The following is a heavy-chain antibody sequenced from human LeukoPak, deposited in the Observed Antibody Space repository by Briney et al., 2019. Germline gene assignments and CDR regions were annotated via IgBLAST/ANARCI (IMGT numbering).Heavy chain of an antibody. V-gene: IGHV3-23*01. CDR1: GFIFSNYG. D-gene: IGHD6-13*01. CDR3: AKDSSSWYGGSGWFDP. J-gene: IGHJ5*02. Sequence: GGSLRLSCTTSGFIFSNYGMSWVRQAPGKGLEWVSGLSGSGGRTYYADSVKGRFTISRDNSKNTLYLQMNSLRAEDTAVYYCAKDSSSWYGGSGWFDPWGQGTLVTVSS. CDR2: LSGSGGRT.